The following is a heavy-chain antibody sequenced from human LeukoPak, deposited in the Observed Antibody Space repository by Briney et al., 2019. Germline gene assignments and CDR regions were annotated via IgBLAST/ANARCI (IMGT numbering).Heavy chain of an antibody. D-gene: IGHD2-2*01. V-gene: IGHV1-18*01. CDR3: AREGRRYCSSTSCPPHP. J-gene: IGHJ5*02. CDR1: GYTFTSYG. CDR2: ISAYNGNT. Sequence: GASVKVSCKASGYTFTSYGISWVRQAPGQGLEWMGWISAYNGNTNYAQKLQGRVTMPTDTSTSTAYRELRSLRSDHTPVYYGAREGRRYCSSTSCPPHPGGQGTLVTVPS.